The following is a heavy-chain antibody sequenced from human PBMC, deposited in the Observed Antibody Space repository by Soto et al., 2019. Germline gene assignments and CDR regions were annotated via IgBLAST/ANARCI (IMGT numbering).Heavy chain of an antibody. CDR3: ARDHGGSIDY. CDR1: GFTFSGYG. D-gene: IGHD2-15*01. V-gene: IGHV3-33*01. CDR2: IWYDGSNK. J-gene: IGHJ4*02. Sequence: PVGSLRLSCAASGFTFSGYGRHWVRRAPGKGLEWVAVIWYDGSNKYYADSVKGRFTISRDNSKNTLYLQMNSLRAEDTAVYYCARDHGGSIDYWGQGTLVTVSS.